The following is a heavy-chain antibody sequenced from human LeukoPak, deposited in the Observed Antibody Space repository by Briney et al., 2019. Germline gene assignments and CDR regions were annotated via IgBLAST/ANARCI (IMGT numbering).Heavy chain of an antibody. J-gene: IGHJ4*02. CDR2: INHSGST. D-gene: IGHD3-10*01. CDR3: ARDLNYGSGSPIDY. Sequence: SETLSLTCAVYGGSFSGYYWNWIRQPPGKGLEWIGEINHSGSTNYNPSLKSRVTISVDTSKNQFSLKLSSVTAADTAVYYCARDLNYGSGSPIDYWGQGTLVTVSS. CDR1: GGSFSGYY. V-gene: IGHV4-34*01.